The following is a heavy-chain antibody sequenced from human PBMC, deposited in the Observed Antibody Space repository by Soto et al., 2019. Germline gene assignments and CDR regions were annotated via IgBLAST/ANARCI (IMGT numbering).Heavy chain of an antibody. CDR2: MYYSGST. V-gene: IGHV4-30-4*01. CDR1: GGSISNADYF. CDR3: AREDRQYYGMDV. J-gene: IGHJ6*02. D-gene: IGHD2-15*01. Sequence: QVQLQESGPGLVKPSQTLSLTCTVSGGSISNADYFWSWIRQPPGKGLEWISYMYYSGSTYDNPSLKSRXXMXVAXSKNQFSLKLSSVTAADTAVYYCAREDRQYYGMDVWGQGTTVTVSS.